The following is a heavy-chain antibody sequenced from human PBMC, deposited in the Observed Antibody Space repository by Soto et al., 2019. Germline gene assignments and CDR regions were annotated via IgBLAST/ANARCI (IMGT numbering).Heavy chain of an antibody. CDR1: GFTFSSYG. CDR2: IWYDGSNK. CDR3: ASGGYSYGYRYYYYGMDV. Sequence: GGSLRLSCAASGFTFSSYGMHWVRQAPGKGLEWVAVIWYDGSNKYYADSVKGRFTISRDNSKNTLYLQMNSLRAEDTAVYYCASGGYSYGYRYYYYGMDVWGQGTTVTVS. J-gene: IGHJ6*02. D-gene: IGHD5-18*01. V-gene: IGHV3-33*01.